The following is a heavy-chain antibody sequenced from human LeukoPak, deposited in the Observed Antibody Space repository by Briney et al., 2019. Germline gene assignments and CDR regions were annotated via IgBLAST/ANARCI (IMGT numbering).Heavy chain of an antibody. CDR3: ARVFGHYYGSGSYNWFDP. CDR1: GGSFSGYY. V-gene: IGHV4-34*01. D-gene: IGHD3-10*01. CDR2: INHSGST. J-gene: IGHJ5*02. Sequence: SETLSLTCAVYGGSFSGYYWSWIRQPPGKGLEWIGEINHSGSTNYNPSLKSRVTISVDTSKNQFSLKLSSVTAADTAVYYCARVFGHYYGSGSYNWFDPWGQGTLVTVSS.